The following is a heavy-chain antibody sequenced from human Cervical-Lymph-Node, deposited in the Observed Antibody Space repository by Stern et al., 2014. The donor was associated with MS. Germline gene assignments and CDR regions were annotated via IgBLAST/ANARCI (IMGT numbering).Heavy chain of an antibody. CDR2: ISGYNGKA. Sequence: QAQLVQSGPEVKKPGASVKVSCKASGYTFTTYAFSWVRQAPGQGLEWMGWISGYNGKANYAQRFQGRVTMTTDSSTSTAYMELRSLRSDDTAVYYCARDGKWLQVYGMDVWGQGTTVTVSS. D-gene: IGHD5-12*01. CDR1: GYTFTTYA. CDR3: ARDGKWLQVYGMDV. V-gene: IGHV1-18*04. J-gene: IGHJ6*02.